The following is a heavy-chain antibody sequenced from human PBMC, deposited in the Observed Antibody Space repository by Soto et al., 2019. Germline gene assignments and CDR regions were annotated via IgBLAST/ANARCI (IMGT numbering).Heavy chain of an antibody. CDR2: IYHSGTF. D-gene: IGHD2-15*01. V-gene: IGHV4-4*02. Sequence: QVRLKESGPGLVKPSGTLSLTCAVSGGSVESSSCWSWVRQAPGKGLEWIGEIYHSGTFNYNPSLASRVSVSVVKSTNLFSMNLNSVTAADTAVYYCVRSVTAATWAYNGMDVWGQGTTVTVSS. CDR1: GGSVESSSC. CDR3: VRSVTAATWAYNGMDV. J-gene: IGHJ6*02.